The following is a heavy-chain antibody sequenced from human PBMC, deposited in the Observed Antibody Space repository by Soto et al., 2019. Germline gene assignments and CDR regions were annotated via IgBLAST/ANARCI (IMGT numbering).Heavy chain of an antibody. D-gene: IGHD6-19*01. Sequence: QVQLVESGGGVVQPGRSLRLSCAASGFTFSSYAMHWVRQAPGKGLEWVAVISYDGSNKYYADSVKGRFTISRDHSKTLYLQMNSLSAEDTAVYYCVRDKSPYSSGWHNRHFDYWGQGTLVTVSS. CDR1: GFTFSSYA. J-gene: IGHJ4*02. CDR3: VRDKSPYSSGWHNRHFDY. CDR2: ISYDGSNK. V-gene: IGHV3-30-3*01.